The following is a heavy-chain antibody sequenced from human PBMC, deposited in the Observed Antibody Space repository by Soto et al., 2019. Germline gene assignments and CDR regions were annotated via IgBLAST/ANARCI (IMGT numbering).Heavy chain of an antibody. Sequence: SETLSLTCTFSCGSISSYYWSWIRQPAGKGLEWIGRIYTSGSTNYNPSLKSRVTMSVDTSKNQFSLKLSSVTAADTAVYYCAGGWFSDWFDPWGQGTLVTVSS. CDR3: AGGWFSDWFDP. D-gene: IGHD6-19*01. V-gene: IGHV4-4*07. CDR2: IYTSGST. J-gene: IGHJ5*02. CDR1: CGSISSYY.